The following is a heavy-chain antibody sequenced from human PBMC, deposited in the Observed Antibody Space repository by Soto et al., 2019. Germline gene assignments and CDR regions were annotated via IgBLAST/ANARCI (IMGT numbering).Heavy chain of an antibody. D-gene: IGHD4-17*01. CDR2: IYYSGST. Sequence: QVQLQESGPGLVKPSQTLSLTCTVSGGSISSGGYYWSWIRQHPGKGLEWIGYIYYSGSTYYNPSLKSRVTRSVDTSKNQFSLKLSSVTAADTAVYYCAREYGDYGRTYGMDVWGQGTTVTVSS. CDR1: GGSISSGGYY. CDR3: AREYGDYGRTYGMDV. V-gene: IGHV4-31*03. J-gene: IGHJ6*02.